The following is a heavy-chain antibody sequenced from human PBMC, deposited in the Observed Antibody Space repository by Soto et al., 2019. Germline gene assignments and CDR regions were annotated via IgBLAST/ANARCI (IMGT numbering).Heavy chain of an antibody. J-gene: IGHJ4*02. CDR2: SSGNSGSI. Sequence: EVQLVESGGGLVQPGRSLRLSCAASGFTFDDYAMHWVRQAPGKGLEWVSGSSGNSGSIGYADSVKGRFTISRDNAKNSLYLQMNSLRAEDTALYYCAKEISSVGDYWGQGTLVTVSS. CDR1: GFTFDDYA. D-gene: IGHD3-3*01. CDR3: AKEISSVGDY. V-gene: IGHV3-9*01.